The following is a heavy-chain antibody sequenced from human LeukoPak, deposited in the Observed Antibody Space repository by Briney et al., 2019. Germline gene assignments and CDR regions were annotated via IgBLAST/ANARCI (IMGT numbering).Heavy chain of an antibody. D-gene: IGHD3-3*01. J-gene: IGHJ4*02. V-gene: IGHV3-15*01. Sequence: GGSLRLSWAASGFIFRNAWMTWVRQAPGKGLEWVGRLKSNPDGGTADYAAPVKGRFAISRDDSRNTLYLQVNNLKLEDTAVYYCTTLAHDVHYWGQGTLVTVSS. CDR1: GFIFRNAW. CDR3: TTLAHDVHY. CDR2: LKSNPDGGTA.